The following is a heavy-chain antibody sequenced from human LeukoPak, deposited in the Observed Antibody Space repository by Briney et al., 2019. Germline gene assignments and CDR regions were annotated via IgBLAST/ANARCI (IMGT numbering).Heavy chain of an antibody. CDR1: GFTVSSNY. CDR3: ARDSLFNWNDGAFDI. Sequence: GGSLRLSCAASGFTVSSNYMSWVRQAPGKGLEWVSVIYSGGSTYYADSVKGRFTISRDNSKNTLYLQMNSLRAKDTAVYYCARDSLFNWNDGAFDIWGQGTMVTVSS. V-gene: IGHV3-53*01. D-gene: IGHD1-20*01. CDR2: IYSGGST. J-gene: IGHJ3*02.